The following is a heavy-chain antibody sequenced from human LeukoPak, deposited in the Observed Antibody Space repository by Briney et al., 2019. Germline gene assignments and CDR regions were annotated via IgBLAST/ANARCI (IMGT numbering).Heavy chain of an antibody. CDR1: GYSISSGYY. Sequence: SETLPLTCTVSGYSISSGYYWGWIRQPPGKGLEWIGSIYHSGSTYYNPSLKSRVTISVDTSKNQFSLKLSSVTAADTAVYYCARESVVVPAAFQLSPDPFDYWGQGTLVTVSS. CDR2: IYHSGST. V-gene: IGHV4-38-2*02. J-gene: IGHJ4*02. D-gene: IGHD2-2*01. CDR3: ARESVVVPAAFQLSPDPFDY.